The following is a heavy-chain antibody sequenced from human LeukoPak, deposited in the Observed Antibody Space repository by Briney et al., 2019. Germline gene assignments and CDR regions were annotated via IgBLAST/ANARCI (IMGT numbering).Heavy chain of an antibody. V-gene: IGHV1-46*01. Sequence: ASVKVSCKASGYTFTSYYMHWVRQAPGQGLEWMGIINPSGGSTSYAQKFQGRVTMTRDTSTSTVYMELSSLRSEDTAVYYCARDNSVGDTVWWFDPWGQGTLVTVSS. CDR1: GYTFTSYY. CDR3: ARDNSVGDTVWWFDP. D-gene: IGHD1-26*01. J-gene: IGHJ5*02. CDR2: INPSGGST.